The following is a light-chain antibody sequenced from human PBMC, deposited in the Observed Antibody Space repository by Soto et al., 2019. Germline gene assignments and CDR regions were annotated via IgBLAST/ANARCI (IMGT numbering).Light chain of an antibody. J-gene: IGKJ1*01. CDR1: QSISSNY. CDR3: QQYGSSPRT. Sequence: EIVLTQSPGTLSMSPGERATLSCRASQSISSNYLAWYQQKPGQAPGLLIYGASSRATGIPDRFSGSGSGTDFTLTISRLEAEDFAVYYCQQYGSSPRTFGQGTKVEFK. CDR2: GAS. V-gene: IGKV3-20*01.